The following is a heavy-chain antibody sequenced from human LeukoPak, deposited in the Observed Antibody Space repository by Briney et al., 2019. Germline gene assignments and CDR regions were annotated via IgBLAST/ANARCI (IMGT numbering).Heavy chain of an antibody. V-gene: IGHV3-33*01. J-gene: IGHJ5*02. Sequence: GGSLRLSCAASGFTYSSYGMHWVRQAPGKGLEWVAVIWYDGSNKYYADSVKGRFTISRDNSKNTLYLQMNSLRAEDTAVYYCARRYCSGGSCYSFRGDWFDPWGQGTLVTVSS. CDR1: GFTYSSYG. CDR2: IWYDGSNK. D-gene: IGHD2-15*01. CDR3: ARRYCSGGSCYSFRGDWFDP.